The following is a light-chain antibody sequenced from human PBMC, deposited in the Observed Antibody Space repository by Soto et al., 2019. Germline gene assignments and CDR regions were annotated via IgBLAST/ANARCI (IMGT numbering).Light chain of an antibody. J-gene: IGKJ2*01. CDR3: QQYNSYSPNT. CDR2: DGS. CDR1: QNIRTW. V-gene: IGKV1-5*01. Sequence: DIQMTQSPDTLSASIGDRVTITCRASQNIRTWLAWYQQKRGKAPKLLIYDGSTLGSGVSTRFSGSGSGTEFALTISHLQPDDFATYFCQQYNSYSPNTFGQGTTLAI.